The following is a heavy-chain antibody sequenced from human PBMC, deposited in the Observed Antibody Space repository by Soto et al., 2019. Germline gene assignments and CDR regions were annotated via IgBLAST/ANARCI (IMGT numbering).Heavy chain of an antibody. CDR2: IIPIFGTA. CDR1: AGTFSSDA. V-gene: IGHV1-69*13. D-gene: IGHD6-13*01. J-gene: IGHJ6*02. Sequence: SVKLSCKASAGTFSSDAISWVRRAPGQGLEWMGGIIPIFGTANYAQKFQGRVTITADESTSTAYMERSSLRSEDTAVDYCARGAMQQLYSRPYYYYYGMAVWGQGTTVTVSS. CDR3: ARGAMQQLYSRPYYYYYGMAV.